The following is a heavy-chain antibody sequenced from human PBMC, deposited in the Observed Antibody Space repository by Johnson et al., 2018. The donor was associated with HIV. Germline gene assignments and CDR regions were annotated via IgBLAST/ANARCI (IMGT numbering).Heavy chain of an antibody. CDR3: AKDKSGRYYDSSGYSLDDAFDI. CDR2: MYRGGST. D-gene: IGHD3-22*01. J-gene: IGHJ3*02. CDR1: GFTVSRNY. Sequence: VQLVESGGGLVQPGGSLRLSCAASGFTVSRNYMNWVRQAPGKGLEWVSVMYRGGSTYYPDSVKGRFTISRDNSKNTLYLQMNSLRAEDTAVYYCAKDKSGRYYDSSGYSLDDAFDIWGQGTMVTVSS. V-gene: IGHV3-66*02.